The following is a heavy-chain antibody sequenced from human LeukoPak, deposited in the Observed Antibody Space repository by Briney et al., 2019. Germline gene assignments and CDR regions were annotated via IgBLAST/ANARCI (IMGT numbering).Heavy chain of an antibody. Sequence: SETLSLTCNVSGGSINTGDYYWTWIRQSPGKGLEWMGYIYYSGSTYYNPSLQSRLTISLDTSKNQFSPKLSSVTAEDTAVYYCAGGHMVRGVIMGFFGFDHWGQGTLATVSS. J-gene: IGHJ4*02. D-gene: IGHD3-10*01. CDR1: GGSINTGDYY. CDR3: AGGHMVRGVIMGFFGFDH. CDR2: IYYSGST. V-gene: IGHV4-30-4*01.